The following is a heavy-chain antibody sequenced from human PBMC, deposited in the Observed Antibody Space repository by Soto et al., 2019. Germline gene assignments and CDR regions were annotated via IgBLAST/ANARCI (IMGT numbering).Heavy chain of an antibody. CDR1: GYTFTSYD. V-gene: IGHV1-8*01. Sequence: QVQLVQSGAEVKKPGASVKVSCKASGYTFTSYDINWVRQATGQGLEWMGWMNPNSGNTGYAQKFQGRVTMTRNTSISTAYMELSSLRSEDTAVYYCARGTELVPAAIWFVGQAAHPFDYWGQGTLVTVSS. D-gene: IGHD2-2*01. J-gene: IGHJ4*02. CDR3: ARGTELVPAAIWFVGQAAHPFDY. CDR2: MNPNSGNT.